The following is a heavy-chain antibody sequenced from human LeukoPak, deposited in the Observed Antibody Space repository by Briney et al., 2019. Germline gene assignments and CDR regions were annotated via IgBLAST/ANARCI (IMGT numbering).Heavy chain of an antibody. CDR1: GFTFSSYG. D-gene: IGHD4-17*01. J-gene: IGHJ6*04. CDR2: ISYDGSNK. V-gene: IGHV3-30*18. Sequence: PGGSLRLSCAASGFTFSSYGMHWVRQAPGKVLEWVAVISYDGSNKYYADSVKGRFTISRDNSKNTLYLQMNSLRAEDTAVYYCAKDIMTTVTTGMDVWGKGTTVTVSS. CDR3: AKDIMTTVTTGMDV.